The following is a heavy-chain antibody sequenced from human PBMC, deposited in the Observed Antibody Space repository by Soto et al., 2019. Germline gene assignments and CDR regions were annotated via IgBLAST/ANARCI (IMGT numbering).Heavy chain of an antibody. CDR2: ISHTGRT. J-gene: IGHJ5*02. Sequence: QLQLQESGSGLVKPSQTLCLTCAVSGGSISSGNSYAWSWIRQPPGKGLEWIGSISHTGRTSYNPSLKGRVTMSVDKSKNQFSLKLTSVTAADMAVYYCARAVAPYLGTWFDPWGQGSLVIVSS. D-gene: IGHD3-16*01. CDR1: GGSISSGNSYA. CDR3: ARAVAPYLGTWFDP. V-gene: IGHV4-30-2*01.